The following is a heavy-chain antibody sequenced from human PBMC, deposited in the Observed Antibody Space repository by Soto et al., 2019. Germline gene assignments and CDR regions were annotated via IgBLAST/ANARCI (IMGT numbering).Heavy chain of an antibody. Sequence: VGSLRLSCAASGFTFSSYAMSWVRQAPGKGLEWVSAISGSGGSTYYADSVKGRFTISRDNSKNTLYLQMNSLRAEDTAVYYCAKTMSVTGYYISYFDYWGQGTLVTVSS. CDR2: ISGSGGST. J-gene: IGHJ4*02. D-gene: IGHD3-9*01. CDR3: AKTMSVTGYYISYFDY. CDR1: GFTFSSYA. V-gene: IGHV3-23*01.